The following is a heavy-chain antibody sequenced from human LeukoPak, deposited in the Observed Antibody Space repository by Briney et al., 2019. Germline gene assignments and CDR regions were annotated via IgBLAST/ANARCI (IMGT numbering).Heavy chain of an antibody. V-gene: IGHV1-46*01. J-gene: IGHJ4*02. CDR3: ARDGARSDFDY. CDR2: INPSGGST. Sequence: ASVKVSCKASGYTFSSYYIYWVRQAPGQGLEWVGGINPSGGSTTYAQKFQGRVTMTRDTSTSTVYMELSSLRSEDTAVYYCARDGARSDFDYWGQGTLVTVSS. CDR1: GYTFSSYY. D-gene: IGHD3-3*01.